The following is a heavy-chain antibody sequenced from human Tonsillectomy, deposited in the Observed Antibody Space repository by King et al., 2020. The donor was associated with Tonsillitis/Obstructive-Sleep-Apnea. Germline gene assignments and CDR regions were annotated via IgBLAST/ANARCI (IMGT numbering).Heavy chain of an antibody. D-gene: IGHD2-15*01. CDR2: IYPGDSDT. Sequence: FQLVQSGAEVKKPGESLRISCKGFGYGFPSYWIAWVRQMPGRGLEWMGIIYPGDSDTRYSPSFQGQVTISADKSIRTAYLQWNNLKTSDTAIYYGAGPTGDCSGGNCYSAYWGQGTLVTVSS. CDR3: AGPTGDCSGGNCYSAY. V-gene: IGHV5-51*01. J-gene: IGHJ4*02. CDR1: GYGFPSYW.